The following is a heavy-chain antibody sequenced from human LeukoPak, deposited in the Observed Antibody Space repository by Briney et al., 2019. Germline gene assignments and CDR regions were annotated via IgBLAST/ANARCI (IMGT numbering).Heavy chain of an antibody. CDR2: IFYSGST. CDR1: GGSISSSSYY. V-gene: IGHV4-39*01. CDR3: ARYSSGWPFDY. J-gene: IGHJ4*01. Sequence: NPSETLSLTCTVSGGSISSSSYYWGWIRQPPGKGLEWIGRIFYSGSTYYNPSLKSRVTISVDTSKNQLSLKLSSVTAADTAVYYCARYSSGWPFDYWGHGSLVTVSS. D-gene: IGHD6-19*01.